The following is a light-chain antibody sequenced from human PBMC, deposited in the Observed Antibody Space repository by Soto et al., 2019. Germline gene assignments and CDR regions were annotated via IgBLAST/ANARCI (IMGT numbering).Light chain of an antibody. CDR1: ESIARH. J-gene: IGKJ5*01. CDR2: AAL. Sequence: DIQMTQSPSSLSASVGDRVTITCRASESIARHLNWYQQKPGKAPKLLIYAALSLQNGVPSRFRGGGSGTDFPLTISNLQPEYFATYYFQQSYSTLSITFGQGTRLEIK. V-gene: IGKV1-39*01. CDR3: QQSYSTLSIT.